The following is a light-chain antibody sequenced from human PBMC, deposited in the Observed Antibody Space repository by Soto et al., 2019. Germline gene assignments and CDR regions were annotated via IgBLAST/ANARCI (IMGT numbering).Light chain of an antibody. Sequence: DIQMTQSPSSLSASVGDRVTITCRASQSISSYLNWYQQKPGKAPKLLIYDASSLESGVPSRFSGSGSGTEFTLTISSLQPDDFATYYCQQYNSYGTFGQGTKV. J-gene: IGKJ1*01. V-gene: IGKV1-5*01. CDR1: QSISSY. CDR3: QQYNSYGT. CDR2: DAS.